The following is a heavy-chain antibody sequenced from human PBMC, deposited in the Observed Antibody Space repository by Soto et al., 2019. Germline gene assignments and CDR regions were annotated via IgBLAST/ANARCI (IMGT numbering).Heavy chain of an antibody. Sequence: SVKVSCKASGGTFSSYAISWVRQAPGQGLEWMGGIIPIFGTANYAQKFQGRVTITADESTSTAYMELSSLRSEDTAVYYCARDLAARPEGAFDIWGQGTMVTVSS. CDR2: IIPIFGTA. D-gene: IGHD6-6*01. V-gene: IGHV1-69*13. CDR1: GGTFSSYA. J-gene: IGHJ3*02. CDR3: ARDLAARPEGAFDI.